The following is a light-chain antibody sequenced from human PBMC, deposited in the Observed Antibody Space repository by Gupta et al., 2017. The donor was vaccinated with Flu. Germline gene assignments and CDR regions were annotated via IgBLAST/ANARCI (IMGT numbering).Light chain of an antibody. J-gene: IGLJ2*01. CDR3: NSRDSTDNNQVV. CDR1: SIRKSD. CDR2: DKK. V-gene: IGLV3-19*01. Sequence: QTVRSTCKGDSIRKSDESWYQQKPGQAPVLVIYDKKIRHSGSPDRVSGSSSGNTAAVTITGAQAEEEADYYCNSRDSTDNNQVVFGGGTKLTVL.